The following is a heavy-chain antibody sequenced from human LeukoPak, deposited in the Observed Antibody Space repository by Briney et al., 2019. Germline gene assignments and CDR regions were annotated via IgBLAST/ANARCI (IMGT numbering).Heavy chain of an antibody. CDR1: GGSISSGGYY. V-gene: IGHV4-31*03. CDR2: IYYSGST. J-gene: IGHJ5*02. CDR3: ARAYSSGWSIHNWFDP. D-gene: IGHD6-19*01. Sequence: PSETLSLTCTVSGGSISSGGYYWSWICQHPGKGLEWIGYIYYSGSTYYNPSLKSRVTISVDTSKNQFSLKLSSVTAADTAVYYCARAYSSGWSIHNWFDPWGQGTLVTVSS.